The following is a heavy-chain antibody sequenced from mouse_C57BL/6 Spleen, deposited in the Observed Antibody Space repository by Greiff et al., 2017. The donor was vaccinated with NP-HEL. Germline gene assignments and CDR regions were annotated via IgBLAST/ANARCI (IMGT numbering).Heavy chain of an antibody. CDR1: GFTFSDYG. D-gene: IGHD2-4*01. CDR3: ARPMITTAMDY. CDR2: ISSGSSTI. V-gene: IGHV5-17*01. J-gene: IGHJ4*01. Sequence: EVQGVESGGGLVKPGGSLKLSCAASGFTFSDYGMHWVRQAPEKGLEWVAYISSGSSTIYYADTVKGRFTISRDNAKNTLFLQMTSLRSEDTAMYYCARPMITTAMDYWGQGTSVTVSS.